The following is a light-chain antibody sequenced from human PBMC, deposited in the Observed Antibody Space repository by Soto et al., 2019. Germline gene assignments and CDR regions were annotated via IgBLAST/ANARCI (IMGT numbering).Light chain of an antibody. V-gene: IGLV4-69*01. CDR1: SGHSNYA. CDR3: QTWGTGIRV. J-gene: IGLJ3*02. Sequence: QSVLTQSLSASASLGTSVKLTCTLSSGHSNYAIAWHQQQPEKGPRYLMKLNSDGSHSKGDGIPDRFSGSSSGAERYLTISSLQSEDEADYYCQTWGTGIRVFGGGTKLTVL. CDR2: LNSDGSH.